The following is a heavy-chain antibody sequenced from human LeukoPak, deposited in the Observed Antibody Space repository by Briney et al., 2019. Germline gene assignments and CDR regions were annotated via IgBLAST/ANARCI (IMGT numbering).Heavy chain of an antibody. Sequence: PSETLSLTCTVSGGSISSSSYYWGWIRQPPGKGLEWIGSIYYSGSTYYNPSLKSRVTMSGDTSKNQVSLKLSSVTAADTAVYYCARDLYYYGSGSYPQFDYWGQGTLVTVSS. CDR3: ARDLYYYGSGSYPQFDY. CDR1: GGSISSSSYY. CDR2: IYYSGST. V-gene: IGHV4-39*07. D-gene: IGHD3-10*01. J-gene: IGHJ4*02.